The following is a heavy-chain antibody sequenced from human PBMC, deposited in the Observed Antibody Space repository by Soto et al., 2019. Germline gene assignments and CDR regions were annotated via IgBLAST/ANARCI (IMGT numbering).Heavy chain of an antibody. CDR3: ARATGTLRSRNCDY. J-gene: IGHJ4*02. CDR1: GGSISPVGHY. D-gene: IGHD1-1*01. CDR2: IYHTGST. Sequence: SETLSLTCSFSGGSISPVGHYWTWFGQPPGKGLEWIGSIYHTGSTYYSKSLRSRLTMSVDTSKSQFSLRLSSVTAADTAVYYCARATGTLRSRNCDYWGQGSLVTVSS. V-gene: IGHV4-31*03.